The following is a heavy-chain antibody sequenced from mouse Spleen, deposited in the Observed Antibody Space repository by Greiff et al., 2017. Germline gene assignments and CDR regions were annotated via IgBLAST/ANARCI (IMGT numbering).Heavy chain of an antibody. CDR2: ISSGSSTI. CDR1: GFTFSDYG. Sequence: EVQLVESGGGLVKPGGSLKLSCAASGFTFSDYGMHWVRQAPEKGLEWVAYISSGSSTIYYADTVKGRFTISRDNAKNTLFLQMTSLRSEDTAMYYCAREGDDYDGDWYFDVWGTGTTVTVSS. D-gene: IGHD2-4*01. J-gene: IGHJ1*03. CDR3: AREGDDYDGDWYFDV. V-gene: IGHV5-17*01.